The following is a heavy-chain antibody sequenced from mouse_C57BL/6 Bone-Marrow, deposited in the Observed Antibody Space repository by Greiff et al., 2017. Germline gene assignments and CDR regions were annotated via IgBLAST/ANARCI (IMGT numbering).Heavy chain of an antibody. J-gene: IGHJ2*01. Sequence: VQLKESGAELVRPGASVKLSCTASGFNIKDDYMHWVKQRPEQGLEWIGWINPENGDTEYASKFQGKATITADTTSNTAYLQLSSLTYEDTAVYYCTLGPNFDYWGQGTTLTVSS. CDR2: INPENGDT. V-gene: IGHV14-4*01. D-gene: IGHD4-1*01. CDR1: GFNIKDDY. CDR3: TLGPNFDY.